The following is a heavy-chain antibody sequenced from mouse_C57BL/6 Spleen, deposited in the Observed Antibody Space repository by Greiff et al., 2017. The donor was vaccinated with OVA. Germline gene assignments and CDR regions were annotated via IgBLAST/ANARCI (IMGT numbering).Heavy chain of an antibody. V-gene: IGHV1-22*01. CDR2: INPNNGGT. D-gene: IGHD1-1*01. CDR3: VYYCGSPEYYAMDY. CDR1: GYTFTDYN. J-gene: IGHJ4*01. Sequence: EVQLQQSGPELVKPGASVKMSCKASGYTFTDYNMHWVKQSPGKRLEWIAYINPNNGGTSYNQKFKGKATLTVNKSSSTAYMELRSLTTEDSAVDYCVYYCGSPEYYAMDYWGQGTSVTVSA.